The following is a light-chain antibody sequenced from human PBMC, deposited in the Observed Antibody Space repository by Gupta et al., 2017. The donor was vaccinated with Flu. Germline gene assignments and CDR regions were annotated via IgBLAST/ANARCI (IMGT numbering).Light chain of an antibody. CDR3: QTWGTGSWV. CDR1: SGHSNYV. J-gene: IGLJ3*02. Sequence: QLVLTQSPSASASLGASVKLTCTLTSGHSNYVIAWHQQQPEKGPRYLMRLNSDGSHSKGDGIPDRFSGSSSGAEHYLTISSLQSEDEADYYCQTWGTGSWVFGGGTKLTAL. CDR2: LNSDGSH. V-gene: IGLV4-69*01.